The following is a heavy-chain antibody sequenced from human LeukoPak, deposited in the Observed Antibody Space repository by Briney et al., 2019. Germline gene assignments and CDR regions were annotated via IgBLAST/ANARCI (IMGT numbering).Heavy chain of an antibody. Sequence: ASVKVSCKASGYTFTGYYLHWVRQAPGQGHEWMGWINPNSGGTGYAQKFQGRVTMTRDTSISTAYMELSRLRSDGTAVYFCAREKMVGAPKLLDYWGQGTLVTVSS. CDR3: AREKMVGAPKLLDY. V-gene: IGHV1-2*02. CDR1: GYTFTGYY. CDR2: INPNSGGT. J-gene: IGHJ4*02. D-gene: IGHD1-26*01.